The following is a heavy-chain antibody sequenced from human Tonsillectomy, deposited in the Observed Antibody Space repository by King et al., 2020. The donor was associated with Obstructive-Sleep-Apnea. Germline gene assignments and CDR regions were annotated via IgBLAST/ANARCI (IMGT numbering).Heavy chain of an antibody. CDR1: GYTFTSHG. V-gene: IGHV1-18*01. D-gene: IGHD4-23*01. J-gene: IGHJ4*02. CDR3: ALGDDYGGFYYFDY. CDR2: ISAYNGNK. Sequence: QLVQSGAEVKKPGASVKVSCKASGYTFTSHGISWVRQAPGQGLEWIGWISAYNGNKNYAQKLQGRVTMTTDKSKSTAYMERRSLRSDETALYYCALGDDYGGFYYFDYRGQGTLVTVSS.